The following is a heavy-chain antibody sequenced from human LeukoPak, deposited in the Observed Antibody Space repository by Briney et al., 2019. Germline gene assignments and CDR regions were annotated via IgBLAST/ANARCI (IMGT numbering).Heavy chain of an antibody. V-gene: IGHV3-23*01. CDR2: ISGSGDST. CDR1: GFTFSSYA. J-gene: IGHJ4*02. Sequence: GGSLRLSCAASGFTFSSYAMIWVRQAPGKGLEWVSGISGSGDSTDYADSVKGRFTISRDNSKNTLSLRMNSLRAEDTAVYYCAKQVAVAGYFDYWGQGTLVTVSS. CDR3: AKQVAVAGYFDY. D-gene: IGHD6-19*01.